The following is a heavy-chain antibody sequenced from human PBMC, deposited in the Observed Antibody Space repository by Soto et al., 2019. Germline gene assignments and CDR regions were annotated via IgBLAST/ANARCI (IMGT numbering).Heavy chain of an antibody. CDR2: IDPSDSYT. CDR3: ARDIPRDSFYYGMDV. V-gene: IGHV5-10-1*01. Sequence: LGESLKISCKGSGYSFTSYWISWVRQMPGKGLEWMGRIDPSDSYTNYSPSFQGHVTISADKSISTAYLQWSSLKASDTAMYYCARDIPRDSFYYGMDVWGQGTTVTVSS. D-gene: IGHD3-9*01. J-gene: IGHJ6*02. CDR1: GYSFTSYW.